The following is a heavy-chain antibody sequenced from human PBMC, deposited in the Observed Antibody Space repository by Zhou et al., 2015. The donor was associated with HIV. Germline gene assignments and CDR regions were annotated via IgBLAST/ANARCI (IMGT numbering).Heavy chain of an antibody. CDR3: ARDSSGRFGELLSYYYYYGMDV. Sequence: QVQLVQSGAEVKKPGSSVKVSCKASGGTFSSYTISWVRQAPGQGLEWMGRIIPILGIANYAQKFQGRVTITADKSTSTAYMELSSLRSEDTAVYYCARDSSGRFGELLSYYYYYGMDVWGQGTTVTVSS. J-gene: IGHJ6*02. V-gene: IGHV1-69*08. CDR2: IIPILGIA. CDR1: GGTFSSYT. D-gene: IGHD3-10*01.